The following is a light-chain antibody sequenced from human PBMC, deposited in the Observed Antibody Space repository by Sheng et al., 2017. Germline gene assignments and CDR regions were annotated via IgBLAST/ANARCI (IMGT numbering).Light chain of an antibody. V-gene: IGLV2-8*01. CDR1: SSDVGGYNY. Sequence: QSALTQPPSASGSLGQSVTSSCTGTSSDVGGYNYVSWYQQHPGKAPKLMIYEVSKRPSGVPDRFSGSKSGNTASLTVSGLQAEDEADYYCSSYAGNNTFVFGTGTTVTVL. CDR2: EVS. J-gene: IGLJ1*01. CDR3: SSYAGNNTFV.